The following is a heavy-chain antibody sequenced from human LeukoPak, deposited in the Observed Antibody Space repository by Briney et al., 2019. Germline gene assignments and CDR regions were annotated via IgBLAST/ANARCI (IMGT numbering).Heavy chain of an antibody. CDR3: AIMHGYYDGTGYWVQ. V-gene: IGHV3-23*01. D-gene: IGHD3-22*01. CDR1: GFTFANYG. CDR2: ITTNGGRT. Sequence: GGSLRLSCAASGFTFANYGMSWVRQAPGKGLEWVSFITTNGGRTSYADSVEGRFTISRDNPRNTLYMQMNSLRDEDTAVYYCAIMHGYYDGTGYWVQWGQGTLVTVSS. J-gene: IGHJ1*01.